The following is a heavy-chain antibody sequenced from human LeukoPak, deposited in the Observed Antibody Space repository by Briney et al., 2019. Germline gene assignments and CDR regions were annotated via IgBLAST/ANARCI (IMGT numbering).Heavy chain of an antibody. CDR1: GYTFTSSD. CDR3: ARGVRTFKDTAMVYYFDY. CDR2: MNPNSGNT. D-gene: IGHD5-18*01. J-gene: IGHJ4*02. Sequence: EASVKVSCKASGYTFTSSDINWVRQATGQGLEWMGWMNPNSGNTGYAQKFQGRVTMTRNTSISTAYMELSSLRSEDTAVYYCARGVRTFKDTAMVYYFDYWGQGTLVTVSS. V-gene: IGHV1-8*01.